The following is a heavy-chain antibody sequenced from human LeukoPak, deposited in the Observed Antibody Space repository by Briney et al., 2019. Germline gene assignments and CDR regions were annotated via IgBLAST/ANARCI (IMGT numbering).Heavy chain of an antibody. V-gene: IGHV4-59*01. J-gene: IGHJ6*03. CDR1: GGSISSYY. CDR3: ARCLQSPSDSSDYYPYYYYYYMDV. D-gene: IGHD3-22*01. CDR2: IYYSGST. Sequence: SETLSLTCTVSGGSISSYYWSWIRQPPGKGLEWIGYIYYSGSTNYNPSLKSRVTISVDTSKNQFSLKLSSVTAADTAVYYCARCLQSPSDSSDYYPYYYYYYMDVWGKGTTVTVSS.